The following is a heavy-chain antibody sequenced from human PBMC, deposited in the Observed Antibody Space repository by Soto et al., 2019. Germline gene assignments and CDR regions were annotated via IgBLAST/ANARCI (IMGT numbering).Heavy chain of an antibody. CDR2: IIPILGIA. CDR3: ARELEATGIYSSSPHYWFDP. J-gene: IGHJ5*02. Sequence: QVQLVQSGAEVKKPGSSVKVSCKASGGTFSSYTIIWVRQAPGQGLEWMGRIIPILGIANYAQKFQGRVTITADKSTSTAYMELSSLRSEDTAVYYCARELEATGIYSSSPHYWFDPWGQGTLVTVSS. V-gene: IGHV1-69*08. D-gene: IGHD6-6*01. CDR1: GGTFSSYT.